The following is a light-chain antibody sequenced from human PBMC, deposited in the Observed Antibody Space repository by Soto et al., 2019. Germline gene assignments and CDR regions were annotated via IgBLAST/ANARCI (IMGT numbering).Light chain of an antibody. Sequence: DIQMTQSPSSLSASVGDRVTITCRASESIARHLNWYQQKPGKAPKLLIYAASCLQNGVPSRFLGVGSGTDFTLTISNLQSLTFAIYLCLQNYSPLSITFGQGTRLEIK. V-gene: IGKV1-39*01. CDR1: ESIARH. CDR3: LQNYSPLSIT. J-gene: IGKJ5*01. CDR2: AAS.